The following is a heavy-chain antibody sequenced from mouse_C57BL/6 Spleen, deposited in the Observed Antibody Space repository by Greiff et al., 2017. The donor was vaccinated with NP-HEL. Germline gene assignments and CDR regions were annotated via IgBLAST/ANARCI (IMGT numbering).Heavy chain of an antibody. D-gene: IGHD2-3*01. CDR2: LWWVDNK. Sequence: QVTLKESGPGILQPSQTLSLSCSFSGFSLSTFGMGVGWIRQPSGKGLEWLAHLWWVDNKYYNPALKSRLTIAKDTSKNQVFLKIANVDTADTATYYCARIYDGYSWFAYWGQGTLVTVSA. V-gene: IGHV8-8*01. CDR3: ARIYDGYSWFAY. J-gene: IGHJ3*01. CDR1: GFSLSTFGMG.